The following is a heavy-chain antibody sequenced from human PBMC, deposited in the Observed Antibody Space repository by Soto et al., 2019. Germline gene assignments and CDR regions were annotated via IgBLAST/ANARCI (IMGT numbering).Heavy chain of an antibody. Sequence: TLSLTCAISGDSVSSTSTAWSWIRQSPSRGLEWLGRTYYRSKWYSDYAVSVKSRITINPDTSKNQFSLQLNSVTPEDTAVYYCARGSYYSGWVWGQGTLVTVSS. CDR3: ARGSYYSGWV. CDR2: TYYRSKWYS. CDR1: GDSVSSTSTA. V-gene: IGHV6-1*01. J-gene: IGHJ4*02. D-gene: IGHD6-19*01.